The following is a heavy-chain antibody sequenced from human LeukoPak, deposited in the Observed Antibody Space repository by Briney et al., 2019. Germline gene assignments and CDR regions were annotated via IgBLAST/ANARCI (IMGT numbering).Heavy chain of an antibody. CDR1: GSSFTSYD. J-gene: IGHJ6*03. V-gene: IGHV1-8*01. CDR3: ARVATVTTGYYYYYMDV. CDR2: MNPNSGNT. D-gene: IGHD4-17*01. Sequence: GASVKFSCKASGSSFTSYDINGVRPATGQGLEWMGWMNPNSGNTGYAQKFQGRVTMTRNTSISTAYMELSSLRSEDTAVYYCARVATVTTGYYYYYMDVWGKGTTVTMSS.